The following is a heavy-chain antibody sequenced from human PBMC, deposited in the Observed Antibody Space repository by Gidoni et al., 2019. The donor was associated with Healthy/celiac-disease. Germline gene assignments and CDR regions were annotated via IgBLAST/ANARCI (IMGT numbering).Heavy chain of an antibody. J-gene: IGHJ4*02. CDR3: AKDLDPNYDSSGYCFDY. D-gene: IGHD3-22*01. V-gene: IGHV3-30*18. CDR2: ISYDGSNK. CDR1: GFTFSSSG. Sequence: QVQLVESGGGVVQPGRSLRLSCAASGFTFSSSGMHWVRQAPGKGLEWVAVISYDGSNKYYADSVKGRFTISRDNSKNTLYLQMNSLRAEDTAVYYCAKDLDPNYDSSGYCFDYWGQGTLVTVSS.